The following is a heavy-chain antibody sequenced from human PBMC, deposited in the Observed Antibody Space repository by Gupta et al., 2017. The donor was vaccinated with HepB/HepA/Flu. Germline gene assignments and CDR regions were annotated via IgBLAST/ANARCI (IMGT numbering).Heavy chain of an antibody. CDR2: ISGTGKPT. V-gene: IGHV3-11*01. CDR1: GFSFSDYY. Sequence: QVLLTDSGGGLVTPGWSRRLSCAASGFSFSDYYMTWIRQAAGKGLEWVSYISGTGKPTDDADSVKGRFTTSKDNAKKSLYLQMNRMGVEDTAVYCCANGEYCSGDACQYSALELWGKGTTVTVSS. J-gene: IGHJ6*04. CDR3: ANGEYCSGDACQYSALEL. D-gene: IGHD2-15*01.